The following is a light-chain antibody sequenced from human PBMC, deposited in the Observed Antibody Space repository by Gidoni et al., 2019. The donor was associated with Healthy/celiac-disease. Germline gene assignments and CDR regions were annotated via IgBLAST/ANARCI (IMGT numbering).Light chain of an antibody. CDR3: QHRRLT. CDR2: DAS. V-gene: IGKV3-11*01. CDR1: QSVSSY. J-gene: IGKJ4*01. Sequence: IVLTQSPATLSLSPGERATLSCRASQSVSSYLAWYQQKPGQAPRLLIYDASNRATGIPARFSGSGSGTDFTLTISSLEPEDFAVYYCQHRRLTFGGGTKVEIK.